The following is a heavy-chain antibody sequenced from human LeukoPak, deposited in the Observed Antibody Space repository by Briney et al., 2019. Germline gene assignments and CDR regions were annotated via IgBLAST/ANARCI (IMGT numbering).Heavy chain of an antibody. D-gene: IGHD3-3*01. CDR3: ATRPEYYDFWSGPNDY. J-gene: IGHJ4*02. CDR1: GFTFSSYA. CDR2: ISSSGGST. V-gene: IGHV3-23*01. Sequence: GGSLRLSCAASGFTFSSYAMSWVRQAPGKGLEWVSAISSSGGSTCYADSVKGRFTISRDNSKNTLYLQMNSLRAEDTAVYYCATRPEYYDFWSGPNDYWGQGTLVTVSS.